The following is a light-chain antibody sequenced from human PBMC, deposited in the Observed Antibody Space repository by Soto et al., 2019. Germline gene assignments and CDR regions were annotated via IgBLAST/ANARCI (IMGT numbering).Light chain of an antibody. CDR1: SSDIGGYDY. CDR2: DVN. CDR3: SSYTSTSTLEV. Sequence: QSALTQPASVSGSPGQSIAISCAGTSSDIGGYDYVSWYQQHPGKAPKLVIYDVNNRPSGVSDRFSGSKSGNTASLTISGLQADDEADYYCSSYTSTSTLEVFGGGTQLTVL. V-gene: IGLV2-14*03. J-gene: IGLJ2*01.